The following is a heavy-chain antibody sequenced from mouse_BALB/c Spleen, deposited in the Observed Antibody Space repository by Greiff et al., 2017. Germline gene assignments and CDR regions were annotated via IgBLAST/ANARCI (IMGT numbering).Heavy chain of an antibody. V-gene: IGHV1-87*01. D-gene: IGHD2-14*01. CDR3: ARGYDWLAY. Sequence: VQLQQSGAELARPGASVKLSCKASGYTFTSYWMQWVKQRPGQGLEWIGAIYPGDGDTRYTQKFKGKATLTADKSSSTAYMQLSSLASEDSAVYYCARGYDWLAYWGQGTLVTVSA. CDR1: GYTFTSYW. CDR2: IYPGDGDT. J-gene: IGHJ3*01.